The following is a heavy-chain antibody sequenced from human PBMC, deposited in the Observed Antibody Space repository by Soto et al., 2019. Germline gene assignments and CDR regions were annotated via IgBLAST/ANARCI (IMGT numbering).Heavy chain of an antibody. Sequence: QVQLVQSGAEVKKPGASVKVSCRASGYTFTSYYMHWVRQAPGQGLEWMGIINPSGGSTSYAQKFQGRVTMTRDTSTSTVYMELSSLRSEDTAVYYCETTTVTTAGDAFDIWGQGTMVTVSS. CDR3: ETTTVTTAGDAFDI. J-gene: IGHJ3*02. CDR2: INPSGGST. V-gene: IGHV1-46*01. D-gene: IGHD4-17*01. CDR1: GYTFTSYY.